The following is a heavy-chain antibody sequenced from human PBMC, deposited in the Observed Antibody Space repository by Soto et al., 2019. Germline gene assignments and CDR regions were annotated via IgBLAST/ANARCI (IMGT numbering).Heavy chain of an antibody. D-gene: IGHD3-22*01. CDR1: GGSMDRSY. J-gene: IGHJ4*02. Sequence: SETLSLTCTASGGSMDRSYWSWVRQSPGKGLEWIGYIFYSVATNYNPSLKSRVTISVDTSKNQFSLQLTSVTAADTGVYFCARERCYYYSGYFDYWGQGTQVTVSS. V-gene: IGHV4-59*01. CDR2: IFYSVAT. CDR3: ARERCYYYSGYFDY.